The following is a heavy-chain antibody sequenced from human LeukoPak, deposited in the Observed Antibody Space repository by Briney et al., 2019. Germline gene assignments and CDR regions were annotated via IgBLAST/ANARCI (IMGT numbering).Heavy chain of an antibody. CDR3: ARTYYYGSGSYYNSGYYGMDV. CDR1: GYTFTNYA. J-gene: IGHJ6*02. Sequence: ASVKVSCKASGYTFTNYAMNWVRQAPGQGLEWMGWINPNSGGTNYAQKFQGWVTMTRDTSISTAYMELSRLRSDDTAVYYCARTYYYGSGSYYNSGYYGMDVWGQGTTVTVSS. V-gene: IGHV1-2*04. CDR2: INPNSGGT. D-gene: IGHD3-10*01.